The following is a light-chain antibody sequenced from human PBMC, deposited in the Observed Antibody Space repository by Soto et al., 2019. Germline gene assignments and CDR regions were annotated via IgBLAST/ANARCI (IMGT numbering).Light chain of an antibody. V-gene: IGLV2-23*01. CDR2: EGS. Sequence: QSALTQPASVSGSPGQSITISCTGTSSDVGSYNLVSWYQQHPGKAPKLMIYEGSTRPSGVSNRFSGSKSGNTASLTISGLQAEDEADYYCCSYAGSQVVFGGGTKLTVL. CDR3: CSYAGSQVV. J-gene: IGLJ2*01. CDR1: SSDVGSYNL.